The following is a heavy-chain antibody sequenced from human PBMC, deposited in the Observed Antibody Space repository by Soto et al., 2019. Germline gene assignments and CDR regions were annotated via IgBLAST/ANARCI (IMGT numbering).Heavy chain of an antibody. Sequence: PSETLSLTCAVYGGSFIGYYWSWSRQPPGKGLEWIGEINHSGSTNYNPSLKSRVTISVDTSKNQFSLKLSSVAAADTAVYYCARETSMAKTLDYWGQGTLVTVSS. CDR1: GGSFIGYY. J-gene: IGHJ4*02. D-gene: IGHD3-10*01. V-gene: IGHV4-34*01. CDR2: INHSGST. CDR3: ARETSMAKTLDY.